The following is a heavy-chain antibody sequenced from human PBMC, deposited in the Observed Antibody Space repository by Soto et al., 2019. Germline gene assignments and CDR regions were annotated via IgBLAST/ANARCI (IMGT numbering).Heavy chain of an antibody. CDR2: IDPSDSYT. CDR3: ARHTQLSYQNHFDY. CDR1: GYSFTSYW. J-gene: IGHJ4*02. D-gene: IGHD6-6*01. V-gene: IGHV5-10-1*01. Sequence: GESLKISCKGSGYSFTSYWISWVRQVPGKGLEWMGRIDPSDSYTNYSPSFQGHVTISTDKSISTAYLQWSSLKASATAMYYCARHTQLSYQNHFDYWGQGTLVTVSS.